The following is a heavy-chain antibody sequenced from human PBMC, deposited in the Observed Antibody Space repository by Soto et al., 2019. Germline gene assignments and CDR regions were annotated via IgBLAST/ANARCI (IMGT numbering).Heavy chain of an antibody. D-gene: IGHD3-10*01. V-gene: IGHV1-18*04. J-gene: IGHJ6*01. CDR1: GYTFTSYG. CDR2: ISAYNGNT. Sequence: QVQLVQSGAEVKKPGASVRVSCKASGYTFTSYGISWVRQAPGQGLEWMGWISAYNGNTNYAQKLQGRVTMTTETSTSTAYMELRSLRSDDTAVYYCARSVDGSGSDLTYYYYYYGMDVWGQGTTVTVSS. CDR3: ARSVDGSGSDLTYYYYYYGMDV.